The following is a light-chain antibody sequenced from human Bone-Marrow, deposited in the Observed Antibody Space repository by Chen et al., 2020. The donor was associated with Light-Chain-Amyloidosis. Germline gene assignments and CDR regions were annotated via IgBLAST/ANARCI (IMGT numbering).Light chain of an antibody. CDR1: NIGSTS. Sequence: SYVLTQPSSMSVAPGQTATIACGGNNIGSTSVHWYQQTPGQAPLLVVYDDSDRPSGIPERLSGSNSGNTATLTISRVEAGDEADYYWQVWDRSSDRPVFGGGTKLTVL. V-gene: IGLV3-21*02. J-gene: IGLJ3*02. CDR3: QVWDRSSDRPV. CDR2: DDS.